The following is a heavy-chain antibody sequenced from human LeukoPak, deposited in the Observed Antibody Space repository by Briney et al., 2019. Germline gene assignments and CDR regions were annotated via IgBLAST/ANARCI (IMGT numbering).Heavy chain of an antibody. CDR2: ISSSSSYI. D-gene: IGHD6-19*01. CDR3: ARDPTGYSSGWSDAFDI. Sequence: GGSLRLSCAASGFTFSSYSMIWVRQAPGKGLEWVSSISSSSSYIYYADSVKGRFTISRDNAKNSLYLQMNSLRAEDTAVYYCARDPTGYSSGWSDAFDIWGQGTMVTVSS. V-gene: IGHV3-21*01. CDR1: GFTFSSYS. J-gene: IGHJ3*02.